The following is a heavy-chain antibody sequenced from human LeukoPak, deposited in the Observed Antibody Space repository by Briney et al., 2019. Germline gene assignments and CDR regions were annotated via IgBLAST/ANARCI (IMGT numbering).Heavy chain of an antibody. J-gene: IGHJ4*02. CDR3: ARGEGIAVAGGP. Sequence: AASVKVSCKASGYTFTGYYMHWVRQAPGQGLEWMGRINPNSGGTKYAQRFQGRVTMTRDTTISTAYMELSSLRSEDTAVYYCARGEGIAVAGGPWGQGTLVTVSS. V-gene: IGHV1-2*02. CDR2: INPNSGGT. D-gene: IGHD6-19*01. CDR1: GYTFTGYY.